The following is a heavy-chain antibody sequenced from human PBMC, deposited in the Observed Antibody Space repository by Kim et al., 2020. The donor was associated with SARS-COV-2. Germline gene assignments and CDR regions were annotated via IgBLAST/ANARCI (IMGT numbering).Heavy chain of an antibody. J-gene: IGHJ4*02. Sequence: SETLSLTCTVSGGSISSGDYYWSWIRQPPGKGLEWIGYIYYSGSTYYNPSLKSRVTISVDTSKNQFSLKLSSVTAADTAVYYCARGSTAISYFDYWGQGTLVTVSS. V-gene: IGHV4-30-4*01. CDR1: GGSISSGDYY. CDR3: ARGSTAISYFDY. CDR2: IYYSGST. D-gene: IGHD2-2*02.